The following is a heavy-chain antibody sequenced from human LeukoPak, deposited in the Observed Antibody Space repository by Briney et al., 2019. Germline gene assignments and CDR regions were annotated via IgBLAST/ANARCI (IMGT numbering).Heavy chain of an antibody. D-gene: IGHD2-15*01. CDR2: ISYDGSNK. Sequence: GGSLRLSCAASGFTFTNYPVHWVRQAPGKGLEWVTVISYDGSNKYYADSVKGRFTISRDNSKNTLYLQMNSLRAEDTAVYYCARDPAVVTSRDAFDIWGQGTMVTVSS. J-gene: IGHJ3*02. CDR3: ARDPAVVTSRDAFDI. CDR1: GFTFTNYP. V-gene: IGHV3-30*04.